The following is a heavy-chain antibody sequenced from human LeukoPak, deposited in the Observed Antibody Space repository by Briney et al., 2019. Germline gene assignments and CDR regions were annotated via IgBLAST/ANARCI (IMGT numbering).Heavy chain of an antibody. V-gene: IGHV3-64D*06. CDR1: GFVFSIYT. J-gene: IGHJ4*02. CDR2: ISGSGNGGSI. Sequence: GGSLRLSCSASGFVFSIYTMYWVRQAPGKGPEYVSTISGSGNGGSIYYTDSVKGRFTISRDDSKSIVYLQMNGLRSEDTAVYYCVKDFGRVRGTPDSWGQGALVTVSS. CDR3: VKDFGRVRGTPDS. D-gene: IGHD2/OR15-2a*01.